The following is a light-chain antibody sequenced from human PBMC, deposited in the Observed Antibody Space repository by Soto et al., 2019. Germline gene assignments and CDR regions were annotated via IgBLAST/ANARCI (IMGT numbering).Light chain of an antibody. CDR2: EDS. J-gene: IGLJ2*01. V-gene: IGLV2-23*01. CDR3: CSYAIANGETVT. CDR1: SSDVGRYNL. Sequence: QSALTQPASMSGSPGQSITMSCTGTSSDVGRYNLVSWYQLYPGRAPKLIIYEDSERPSGVSNRFSGSKSGNTASLTISGLQAEDEADYYCCSYAIANGETVTFGGGTKLTVL.